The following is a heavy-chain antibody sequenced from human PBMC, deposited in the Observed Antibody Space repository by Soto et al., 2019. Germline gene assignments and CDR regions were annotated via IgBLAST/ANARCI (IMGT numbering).Heavy chain of an antibody. D-gene: IGHD3-22*01. J-gene: IGHJ4*01. CDR2: IYHSGST. CDR1: GYSISSGYY. Sequence: SETLSLTCAVSGYSISSGYYWGWIRQPPGKGLEWIGSIYHSGSTYYNPSLKSRVTISVDTSKNQFSLKLSSVTAADTAVYYCARDKGDSSRYYARGYFDYWGHGTLVTVSS. V-gene: IGHV4-38-2*02. CDR3: ARDKGDSSRYYARGYFDY.